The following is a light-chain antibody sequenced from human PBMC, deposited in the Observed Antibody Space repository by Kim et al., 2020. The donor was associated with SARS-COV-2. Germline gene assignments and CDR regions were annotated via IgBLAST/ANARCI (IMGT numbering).Light chain of an antibody. CDR1: SSDIGGYNH. CDR2: EVS. Sequence: QSALTQPPSASGSPGQSVTISCTGTSSDIGGYNHVSWYQQHPGKAPKLMIYEVSKWPSGVPDRFSGSKSGNTASLTVSGLQADDEANYYCSSYGGNNNWVFGGGTKLTVL. CDR3: SSYGGNNNWV. J-gene: IGLJ3*02. V-gene: IGLV2-8*01.